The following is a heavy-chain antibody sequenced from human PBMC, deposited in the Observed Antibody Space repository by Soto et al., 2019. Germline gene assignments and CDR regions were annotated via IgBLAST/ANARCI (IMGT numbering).Heavy chain of an antibody. CDR3: AHPRGYGVFDAYDI. D-gene: IGHD2-8*01. CDR1: GFTFSTYA. CDR2: ISASGEST. J-gene: IGHJ3*02. Sequence: GGSLRLSCAASGFTFSTYAMSWGRQAPGKGLEWVSAISASGESTYSADSVKGRFTIARDNSMNALYLQMSSLRIEGTNVYYCAHPRGYGVFDAYDIWGQGTMVTVSS. V-gene: IGHV3-23*01.